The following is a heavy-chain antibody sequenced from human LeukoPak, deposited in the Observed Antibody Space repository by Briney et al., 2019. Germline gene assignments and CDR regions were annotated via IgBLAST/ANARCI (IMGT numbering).Heavy chain of an antibody. CDR2: ISAYNGNT. Sequence: GASVKVSCKASGYTFTSYGISWVRQAPGQGLEWMGWISAYNGNTNYAQKLQGRVTMTTDTSTSTAYMELRSLRSDDTAVYYCARDFKVRGRVGAFDIWGQGTMVTVSS. D-gene: IGHD3-10*01. CDR3: ARDFKVRGRVGAFDI. V-gene: IGHV1-18*01. J-gene: IGHJ3*02. CDR1: GYTFTSYG.